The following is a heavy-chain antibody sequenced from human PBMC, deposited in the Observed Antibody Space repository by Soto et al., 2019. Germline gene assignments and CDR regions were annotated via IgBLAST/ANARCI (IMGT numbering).Heavy chain of an antibody. Sequence: GESLKISCKGSGYSFTSYWIGWVRQIPGKGLEWMGIIYPGDSDTRYSPSFQGQVTISADKSISTAYLQWSSLKASDTAMYYCARPHGYCSSTSCYPTDAFDIWGQGTMVTVSS. CDR3: ARPHGYCSSTSCYPTDAFDI. CDR1: GYSFTSYW. D-gene: IGHD2-2*01. CDR2: IYPGDSDT. V-gene: IGHV5-51*01. J-gene: IGHJ3*02.